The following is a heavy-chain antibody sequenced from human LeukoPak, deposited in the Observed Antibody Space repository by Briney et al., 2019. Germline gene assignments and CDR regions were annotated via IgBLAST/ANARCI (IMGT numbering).Heavy chain of an antibody. J-gene: IGHJ6*03. D-gene: IGHD6-25*01. CDR1: GYTFTDYF. Sequence: GASVKVSCKASGYTFTDYFIHWVRQAPGQGLEWMGWINPNSGGTKYAQKFQGRVTMTRDTSISTVYMELRRLRSDDTAVYYCARDGSGFYYYYMDVWGKGTTVTVSS. CDR2: INPNSGGT. V-gene: IGHV1-2*02. CDR3: ARDGSGFYYYYMDV.